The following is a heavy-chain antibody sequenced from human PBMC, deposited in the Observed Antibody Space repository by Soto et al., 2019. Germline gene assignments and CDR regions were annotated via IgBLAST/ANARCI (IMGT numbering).Heavy chain of an antibody. J-gene: IGHJ4*02. CDR3: AGKYYGYDY. Sequence: SETLSLTCTVSGYSISSGYYWGWIRQPPGKGLEWIGSIYHSGSTYYNPSLKSRVTISVDTSKNQFSLKLSSVTAADTAVYYCAGKYYGYDYWGQGTLVTVSS. D-gene: IGHD3-10*01. CDR1: GYSISSGYY. V-gene: IGHV4-38-2*02. CDR2: IYHSGST.